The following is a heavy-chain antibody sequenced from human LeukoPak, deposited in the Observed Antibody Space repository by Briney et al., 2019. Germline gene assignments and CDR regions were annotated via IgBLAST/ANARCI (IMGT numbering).Heavy chain of an antibody. Sequence: AGGSLRLSCAASGFTFSNFVTSWVRQAPGKELEWVSAISGSGDNTYYADSVKGRFTISRDNSNNTLYLQISSLRAEDTAVYYCAKDSWGSVKVDCWGQGTLVTVSS. CDR3: AKDSWGSVKVDC. D-gene: IGHD4-11*01. J-gene: IGHJ4*02. V-gene: IGHV3-23*01. CDR2: ISGSGDNT. CDR1: GFTFSNFV.